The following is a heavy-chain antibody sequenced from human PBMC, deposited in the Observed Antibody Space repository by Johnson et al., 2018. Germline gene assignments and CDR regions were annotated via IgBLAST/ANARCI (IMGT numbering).Heavy chain of an antibody. CDR3: SRGRWQRLSHGGSCYSMGG. CDR1: GDSVSSNSAA. J-gene: IGHJ6*03. CDR2: TYYRSKWYN. Sequence: QVQLQQSGPGLVKPSQTLSLTCDISGDSVSSNSAAWNWIRQSPSRGLEWLGRTYYRSKWYNDYAISLKGRMTFNPDTSKNQFSLQLNAVTPEDTAVYYCSRGRWQRLSHGGSCYSMGGWCKGTTVTVAS. D-gene: IGHD6-25*01. V-gene: IGHV6-1*01.